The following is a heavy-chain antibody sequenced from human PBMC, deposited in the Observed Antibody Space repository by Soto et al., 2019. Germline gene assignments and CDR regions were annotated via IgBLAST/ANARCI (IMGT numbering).Heavy chain of an antibody. V-gene: IGHV4-30-4*01. CDR3: ARESHWNYKPPWFDP. Sequence: KPSETLSLTCTVSGGSISSGDYYWSWIRQPPGKGLEWIGYIYYSGSTYYNPSLKSRVTISVDTSKNQFSLKLSSVTAADTAVYYCARESHWNYKPPWFDPWGQGTLVTVSS. CDR1: GGSISSGDYY. CDR2: IYYSGST. J-gene: IGHJ5*02. D-gene: IGHD1-7*01.